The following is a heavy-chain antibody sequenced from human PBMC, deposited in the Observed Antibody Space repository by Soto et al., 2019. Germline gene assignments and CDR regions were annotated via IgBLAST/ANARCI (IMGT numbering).Heavy chain of an antibody. D-gene: IGHD5-18*01. Sequence: ASETLSLTCTVSGGSISSSSYYWGWIRQPPGKGLEWIGSIYYSGSTYYNPSLKSRVTISVDTSKNQFSLKLSSVTAADTAVYYCASTLVDTAMVRPFDYWGQGTLVTVSS. CDR3: ASTLVDTAMVRPFDY. CDR1: GGSISSSSYY. J-gene: IGHJ4*02. V-gene: IGHV4-39*01. CDR2: IYYSGST.